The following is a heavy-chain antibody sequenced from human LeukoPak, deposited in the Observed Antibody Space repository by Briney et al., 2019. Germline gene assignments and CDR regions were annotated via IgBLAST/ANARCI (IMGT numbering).Heavy chain of an antibody. CDR1: GFTFSTFA. CDR3: ARDFGHWELNGGYYFDY. V-gene: IGHV3-21*01. Sequence: GSLRLSCAASGFTFSTFAMIWVRQPPGKGLEWVSSIFPSGGEIHYADSVKGRFTISRDNAKNSLYLQMNSLRAEDTAVYYCARDFGHWELNGGYYFDYWGQGTLVTVSS. CDR2: IFPSGGEI. D-gene: IGHD1-26*01. J-gene: IGHJ4*02.